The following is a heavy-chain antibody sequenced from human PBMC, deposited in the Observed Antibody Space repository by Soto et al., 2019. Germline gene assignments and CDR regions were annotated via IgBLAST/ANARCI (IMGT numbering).Heavy chain of an antibody. Sequence: QVQLVQSGAEVKKPGSSVKVSCKASGGTFSSYTISWVRQAPGQGLEWMGRIIPILGIANYAQKFQGRVTITADKSTSTAYMELSSLRSEDTAVYYCAKVTRGYDSSVCFEYWGQGTLVTVSS. V-gene: IGHV1-69*02. J-gene: IGHJ4*02. CDR3: AKVTRGYDSSVCFEY. D-gene: IGHD3-22*01. CDR2: IIPILGIA. CDR1: GGTFSSYT.